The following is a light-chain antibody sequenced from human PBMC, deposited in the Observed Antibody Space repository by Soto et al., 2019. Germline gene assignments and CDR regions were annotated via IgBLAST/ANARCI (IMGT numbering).Light chain of an antibody. Sequence: EIVMTQSPATLYVSPGERATLSCRASQSVRSDLAWYQQKPGQAPRLLIYGASTRATGIPARFSGSGSGTEFTLTISSLQSEDFAVYYCQQYNNWPLTFGGGTKVEIK. CDR2: GAS. J-gene: IGKJ4*01. CDR1: QSVRSD. CDR3: QQYNNWPLT. V-gene: IGKV3-15*01.